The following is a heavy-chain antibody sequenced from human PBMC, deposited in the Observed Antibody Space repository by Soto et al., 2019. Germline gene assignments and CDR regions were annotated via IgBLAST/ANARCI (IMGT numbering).Heavy chain of an antibody. D-gene: IGHD1-1*01. V-gene: IGHV4-59*01. CDR2: IYYSGST. Sequence: QVQLQESGPGLVKPSETLSLTCTVSGGSISSYYWSWIRQPPGKGLEWIGYIYYSGSTNYNPSLKSRVTISVDTSKNQCSLKLSSVTAADTAVYYCARGVTTGSRADFDYWGQGTLVTVSS. CDR1: GGSISSYY. CDR3: ARGVTTGSRADFDY. J-gene: IGHJ4*02.